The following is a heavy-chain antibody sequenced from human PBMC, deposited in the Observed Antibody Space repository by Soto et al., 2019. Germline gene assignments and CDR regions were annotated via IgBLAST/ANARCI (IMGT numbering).Heavy chain of an antibody. CDR3: ARGQYYYGSGSSYYFDY. D-gene: IGHD3-10*01. CDR1: GGSISSYY. CDR2: IYYSGST. J-gene: IGHJ4*02. V-gene: IGHV4-59*01. Sequence: SETLSLTCTVSGGSISSYYWSWIRQPPGKGLEWIGYIYYSGSTNYNPSLKSRVTISVDTSKNQFSLKLSSVTAADTAVYYCARGQYYYGSGSSYYFDYWGQGTLVTVSS.